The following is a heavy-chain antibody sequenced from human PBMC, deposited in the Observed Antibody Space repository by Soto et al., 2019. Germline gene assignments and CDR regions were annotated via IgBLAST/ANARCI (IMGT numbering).Heavy chain of an antibody. J-gene: IGHJ6*04. CDR1: GFTFSSYG. D-gene: IGHD3-10*01. CDR3: ARDEYYYGSGTRSGMDV. Sequence: GGSLRLSCAASGFTFSSYGMHWVRQAPGKGLEWVAVIWYDGSNKYYADSVKGRFTISRDNSKNTLYLQMNSLRAEDTVVYYCARDEYYYGSGTRSGMDVWGKGTTVTVSS. CDR2: IWYDGSNK. V-gene: IGHV3-33*01.